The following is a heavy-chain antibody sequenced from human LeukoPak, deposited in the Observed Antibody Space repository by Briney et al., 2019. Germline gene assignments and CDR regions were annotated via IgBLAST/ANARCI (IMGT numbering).Heavy chain of an antibody. D-gene: IGHD3-22*01. V-gene: IGHV3-11*04. CDR2: ISSSGSTI. CDR3: ARDFSSGSLDY. CDR1: GLTFSDYY. J-gene: IGHJ4*02. Sequence: GGSLRLSCAASGLTFSDYYMSWIRQAPGKGLEWVSYISSSGSTIFYADSVKGRFTISRDNAKNSLYLQMNSLRAKDTAVYYCARDFSSGSLDYWGQGTLVTVSS.